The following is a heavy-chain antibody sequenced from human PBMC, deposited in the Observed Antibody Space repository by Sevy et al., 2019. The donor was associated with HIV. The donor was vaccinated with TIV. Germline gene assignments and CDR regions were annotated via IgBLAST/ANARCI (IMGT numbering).Heavy chain of an antibody. D-gene: IGHD3-10*01. CDR3: ARGLEYYGSGSYSYYYYGMDV. J-gene: IGHJ6*02. V-gene: IGHV3-53*01. Sequence: GGSLRLSCAASGFTVSSNYMSWVRQAPGKALEWVSVIYSGGSTYYEDSVKGRFTISSDNSKNTLYLQMNSLRAEDTAVYYCARGLEYYGSGSYSYYYYGMDVWGQGTTVTVSS. CDR1: GFTVSSNY. CDR2: IYSGGST.